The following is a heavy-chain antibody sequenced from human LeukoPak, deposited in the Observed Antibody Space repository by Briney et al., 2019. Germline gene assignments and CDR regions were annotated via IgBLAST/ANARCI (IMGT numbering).Heavy chain of an antibody. Sequence: SETLSLTCTVSGGSISSYYWSWIRQPAGKGLEWIGRIYTSGSTNYNPSHKSRVTMSVDTSKNQFSLKLSSVTAADTAVYYCARRARSRVVPGGMDVWGKGTTVTVSS. D-gene: IGHD3-3*01. J-gene: IGHJ6*03. CDR3: ARRARSRVVPGGMDV. V-gene: IGHV4-4*07. CDR1: GGSISSYY. CDR2: IYTSGST.